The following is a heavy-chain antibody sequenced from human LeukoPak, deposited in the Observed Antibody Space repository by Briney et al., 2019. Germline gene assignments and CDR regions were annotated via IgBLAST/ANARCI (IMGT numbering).Heavy chain of an antibody. CDR2: ISATGSSL. D-gene: IGHD6-19*01. CDR3: AKDQMVGQWPTNFDY. Sequence: GGSLRLSCAASGFTFSTHSMHWVRQAPGKGLEWISYISATGSSLYYAHSVTDRFTISRDNGKNSLYLQMNSLRAEDTAVYYCAKDQMVGQWPTNFDYWGQGTLVTVSS. CDR1: GFTFSTHS. J-gene: IGHJ4*02. V-gene: IGHV3-48*01.